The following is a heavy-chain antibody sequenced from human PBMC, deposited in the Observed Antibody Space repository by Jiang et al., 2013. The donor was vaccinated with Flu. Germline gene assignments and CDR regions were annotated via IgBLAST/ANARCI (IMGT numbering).Heavy chain of an antibody. CDR3: AKYITARSFDY. CDR1: GFTFSSYI. D-gene: IGHD6-6*01. J-gene: IGHJ4*02. CDR2: ISSSSSTI. Sequence: QLLESGGGLVQPGGSLRLSCAASGFTFSSYIMNWVRQAPGKGLEWVSYISSSSSTIYYADSVKGRFTISRDNAKNSLYLQMNSLRAEDTAVYYCAKYITARSFDYWGQGTLVTVSS. V-gene: IGHV3-48*01.